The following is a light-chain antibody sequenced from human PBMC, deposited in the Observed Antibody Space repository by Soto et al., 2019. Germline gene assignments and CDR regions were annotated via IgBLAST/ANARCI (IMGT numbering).Light chain of an antibody. CDR3: QQYDYLIT. CDR1: QSLNSNY. CDR2: DTF. V-gene: IGKV3-20*01. J-gene: IGKJ5*01. Sequence: EIVLTQSPATLSLSPGERATLSCRASQSLNSNYLAWHQQKPGQAPRLLIYDTFSRATGIPDRFSGSGSGTDFTLTISRLEPEDFAVYFCQQYDYLITFGQGTRLEIK.